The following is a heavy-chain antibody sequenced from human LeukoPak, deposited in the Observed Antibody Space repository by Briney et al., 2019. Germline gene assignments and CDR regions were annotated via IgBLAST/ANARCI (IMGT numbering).Heavy chain of an antibody. Sequence: SQTLSLTCAISGDSVSSNSAAWNWIRQSPSRGLEWLGRTYYRSKWYNDYAVSVKSRITINPDTSKNQFSLQPNSVTPEDTAVYYCARSPVDYGDYTIGWFDPWGQGTLVTVSS. J-gene: IGHJ5*02. CDR2: TYYRSKWYN. CDR1: GDSVSSNSAA. CDR3: ARSPVDYGDYTIGWFDP. D-gene: IGHD4-17*01. V-gene: IGHV6-1*01.